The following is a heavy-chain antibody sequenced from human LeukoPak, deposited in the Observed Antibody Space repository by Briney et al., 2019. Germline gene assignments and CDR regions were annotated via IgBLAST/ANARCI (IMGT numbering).Heavy chain of an antibody. Sequence: SETLSLTCAVSGSSISSDYYWGWLRQPPGEGLEWIASIYHSGNTYYKPSLKSRVTISVDTSKNQFSLKLSSVTAADTAVYSCARGTDCSSTSCYPPNWFDPWGQGTLVTVSS. J-gene: IGHJ5*02. CDR2: IYHSGNT. V-gene: IGHV4-38-2*01. CDR3: ARGTDCSSTSCYPPNWFDP. D-gene: IGHD2-2*01. CDR1: GSSISSDYY.